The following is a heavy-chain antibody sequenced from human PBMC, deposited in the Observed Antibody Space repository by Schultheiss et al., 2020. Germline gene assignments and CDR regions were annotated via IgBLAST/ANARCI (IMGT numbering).Heavy chain of an antibody. V-gene: IGHV3-23*01. J-gene: IGHJ6*02. CDR1: GFTFSSYG. CDR3: ARGLGGNYYYYGMDV. D-gene: IGHD3-16*01. CDR2: ISGSGGST. Sequence: WGSLRLSCAASGFTFSSYGMHWVRQAPGKGLEWVSAISGSGGSTYYADSVKGRFTISRDNSKNTLYLQMNSLRAEDTAVYYCARGLGGNYYYYGMDVWGQGTPVTVSS.